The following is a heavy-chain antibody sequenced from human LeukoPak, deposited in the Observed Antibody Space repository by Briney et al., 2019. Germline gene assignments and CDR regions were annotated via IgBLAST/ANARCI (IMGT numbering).Heavy chain of an antibody. CDR2: INPSGGST. J-gene: IGHJ6*03. CDR3: ARAEDYYYMDV. CDR1: GYTFTSYY. Sequence: ASVKVSCKASGYTFTSYYMHWVRQAPGQGLEWMGIINPSGGSTSYAQKFQGRVAMTRDMSTSTVYMELSSLRSEDMAVYYCARAEDYYYMDVWGKGTTVTVSS. V-gene: IGHV1-46*01.